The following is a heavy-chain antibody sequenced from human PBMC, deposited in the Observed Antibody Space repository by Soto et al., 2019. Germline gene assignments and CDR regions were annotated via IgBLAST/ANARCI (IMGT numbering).Heavy chain of an antibody. V-gene: IGHV1-69*08. CDR1: GGTFSTYI. Sequence: QVQLVQSGAEVKKPGSSVTVSCKAPGGTFSTYIISWVRQAPGQGLEWMGRIIPIPDITDNAQKFQGRVTFSADKSTSTAYMGLSSLRSEDTAVYYCARDRITTRGDAFDLWGQGTMVTVSS. CDR2: IIPIPDIT. J-gene: IGHJ3*01. D-gene: IGHD3-3*01. CDR3: ARDRITTRGDAFDL.